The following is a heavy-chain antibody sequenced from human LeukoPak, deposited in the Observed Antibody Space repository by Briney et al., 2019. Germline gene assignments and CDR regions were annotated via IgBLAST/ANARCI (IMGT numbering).Heavy chain of an antibody. Sequence: PGGSLRLSCAASGFTFNNFGMHWVRQAPGKGLEWVAFMGYEGIHKYYADSVKGRFTIAKDNSKATLYLQMNSLRPEDTAVYYCARDLHGVYSSDYWGQGTLVTVSS. D-gene: IGHD4-17*01. CDR1: GFTFNNFG. V-gene: IGHV3-30*02. CDR2: MGYEGIHK. J-gene: IGHJ4*02. CDR3: ARDLHGVYSSDY.